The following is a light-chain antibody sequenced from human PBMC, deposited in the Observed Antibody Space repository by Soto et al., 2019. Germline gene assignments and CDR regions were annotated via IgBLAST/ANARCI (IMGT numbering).Light chain of an antibody. CDR2: AAS. Sequence: DIQMTQSPSSLSASVGDRVTITCRASQSIIIYLNWYQQKPGKAPKLLIYAASSLQSGVPSRFSGSGSGTDFTLTISSLQPEDFATYYCQQSYSTPPITFGQGTRLEIK. CDR1: QSIIIY. CDR3: QQSYSTPPIT. J-gene: IGKJ5*01. V-gene: IGKV1-39*01.